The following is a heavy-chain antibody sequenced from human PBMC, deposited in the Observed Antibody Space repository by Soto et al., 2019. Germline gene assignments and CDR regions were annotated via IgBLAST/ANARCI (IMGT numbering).Heavy chain of an antibody. CDR1: GYSISSNNW. J-gene: IGHJ4*02. CDR2: IYYSGTT. Sequence: PSGTLSLTCAVSGYSISSNNWWGWIRQPPGKGLEWIGYIYYSGTTYYNPSLKSRVTMSVDTSKNQFSLKLTSVTAVDTAVYYCARREIQGPIDYWGQGTLVTVS. D-gene: IGHD1-26*01. V-gene: IGHV4-28*01. CDR3: ARREIQGPIDY.